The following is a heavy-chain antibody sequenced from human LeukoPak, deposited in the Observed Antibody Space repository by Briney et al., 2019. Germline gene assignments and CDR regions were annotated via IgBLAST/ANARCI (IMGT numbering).Heavy chain of an antibody. Sequence: QTGGSLRLSCAASGFTFNSYDMHWVRQAPGEGLEWVSSIGTAGDTHYPDSVKGRFTISRENAKNSFYLQMNTLGAGDTAVYYCARSPADYAFWRGYYFDDWGQGTLVTVSS. D-gene: IGHD3-3*01. V-gene: IGHV3-13*01. CDR1: GFTFNSYD. CDR3: ARSPADYAFWRGYYFDD. J-gene: IGHJ4*02. CDR2: IGTAGDT.